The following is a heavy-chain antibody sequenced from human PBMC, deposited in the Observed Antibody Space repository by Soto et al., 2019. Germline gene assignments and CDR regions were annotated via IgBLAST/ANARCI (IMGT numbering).Heavy chain of an antibody. Sequence: GGSLRLSRAAPRDSFCRCSLNWGRPAPGEGLEWVSAISGSGGSTYYADSVKGRFTISRDNSKNTLYLQMNSLRAEDTAVYYCAKDHSSGWPGGYYYYMDVWGKGTTVTVSS. V-gene: IGHV3-23*01. D-gene: IGHD6-19*01. CDR1: RDSFCRCS. CDR3: AKDHSSGWPGGYYYYMDV. CDR2: ISGSGGST. J-gene: IGHJ6*03.